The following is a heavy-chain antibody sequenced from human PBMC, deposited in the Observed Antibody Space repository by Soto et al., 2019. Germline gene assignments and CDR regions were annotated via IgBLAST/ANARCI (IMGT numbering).Heavy chain of an antibody. V-gene: IGHV1-46*01. D-gene: IGHD6-19*01. CDR3: AKEPSSGWYWAINWFDP. Sequence: GASVKVSCKASGYTFTSYYMHWVRQAPGQGLEWMGIINPSGGSTSYAQKFQGRVTMTRDTSTSTVYMELSSLRAEDTAVYYCAKEPSSGWYWAINWFDPWGQGTLVTVSS. CDR2: INPSGGST. J-gene: IGHJ5*02. CDR1: GYTFTSYY.